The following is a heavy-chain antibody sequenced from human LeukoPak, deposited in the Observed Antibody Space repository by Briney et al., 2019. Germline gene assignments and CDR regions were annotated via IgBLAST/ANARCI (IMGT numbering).Heavy chain of an antibody. CDR1: GGSISSGSYY. Sequence: SQTLSLTCTVSGGSISSGSYYWSWIRQPAGKGLEWIGRIYTSGSTNHNPSLKSRVTISVDTSKNQFSLKLSSVTAADTALYYCARDSLLPSAMGYYYMDVWGKGTTATVSS. CDR3: ARDSLLPSAMGYYYMDV. D-gene: IGHD2-2*01. CDR2: IYTSGST. J-gene: IGHJ6*03. V-gene: IGHV4-61*02.